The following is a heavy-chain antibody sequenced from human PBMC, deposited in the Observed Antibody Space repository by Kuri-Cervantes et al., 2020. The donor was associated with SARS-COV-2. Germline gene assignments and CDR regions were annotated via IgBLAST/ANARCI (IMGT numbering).Heavy chain of an antibody. V-gene: IGHV4-4*07. CDR1: GGSISSYY. J-gene: IGHJ6*03. CDR2: IYTSGST. D-gene: IGHD2-15*01. CDR3: ARLLVSVVVVQPATRDAGYYMDV. Sequence: SETLSLTCTVSGGSISSYYWSWIRQPAGKGLEWIGRIYTSGSTNYNPSLKSRVTMSVDTSKNQFSLKLSSVTAADTAVYYCARLLVSVVVVQPATRDAGYYMDVWDKGATVTVSS.